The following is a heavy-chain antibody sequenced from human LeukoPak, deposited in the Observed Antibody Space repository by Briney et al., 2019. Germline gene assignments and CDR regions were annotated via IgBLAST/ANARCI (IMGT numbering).Heavy chain of an antibody. CDR3: ARFPDYYGSGSY. D-gene: IGHD3-10*01. CDR1: GYTFTSYY. CDR2: INPSSGST. Sequence: ASVTVSCKASGYTFTSYYMHWVRQAPGQGLEWMGIINPSSGSTSYAQKFQGRVTMTRDMSTSTVYMELSSLRSEDTAVYYCARFPDYYGSGSYWGQGTLVTVSS. J-gene: IGHJ4*02. V-gene: IGHV1-46*01.